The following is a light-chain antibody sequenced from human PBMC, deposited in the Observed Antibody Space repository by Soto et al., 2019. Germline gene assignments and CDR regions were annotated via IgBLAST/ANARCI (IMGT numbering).Light chain of an antibody. V-gene: IGKV1-39*01. CDR1: QSITRY. CDR2: VAS. J-gene: IGKJ1*01. CDR3: QQSHSTPWT. Sequence: DIRMTQSPSSLSASVGDRVAITCRASQSITRYLNWYQHKPGEAPKLLIYVASSLESGVPSRFSGSGSGTEFTLTITSLHPEDFATYYFQQSHSTPWTFGQGTNVDIK.